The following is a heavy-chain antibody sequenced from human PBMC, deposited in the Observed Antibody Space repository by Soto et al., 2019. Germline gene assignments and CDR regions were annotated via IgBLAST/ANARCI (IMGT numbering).Heavy chain of an antibody. CDR3: ARGHSGSYRNYYYYYGMDV. Sequence: SETLSLTCAVYGGSFSGYYWSWIRQPPGKGLEWIGEINHSEGTNYNPSLKSRVTISVDTSKNQFSLKLSSVTAADTAVYYCARGHSGSYRNYYYYYGMDVWGQGTTVTVSS. CDR2: INHSEGT. J-gene: IGHJ6*02. D-gene: IGHD1-26*01. V-gene: IGHV4-34*01. CDR1: GGSFSGYY.